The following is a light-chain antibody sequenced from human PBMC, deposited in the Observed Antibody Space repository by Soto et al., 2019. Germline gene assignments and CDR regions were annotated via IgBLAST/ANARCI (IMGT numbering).Light chain of an antibody. CDR2: GHT. J-gene: IGLJ1*01. Sequence: QSVLTQPPSVSGAPGQRVTISCTGSSSNIGRGYDVHWYQQLPGTAPKLLIYGHTNRPSGVPDRFSGSRSGTSASLAITGRQAEDEADYYCQSYDSSLTAYVFGSGTKLTVL. CDR1: SSNIGRGYD. V-gene: IGLV1-40*01. CDR3: QSYDSSLTAYV.